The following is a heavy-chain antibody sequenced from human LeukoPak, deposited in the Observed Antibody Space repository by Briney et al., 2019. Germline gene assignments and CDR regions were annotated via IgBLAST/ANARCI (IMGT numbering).Heavy chain of an antibody. CDR3: AKGGRYVREFIDY. CDR1: GFTFDDYA. Sequence: QSGGSLRLSCAASGFTFDDYAMHWVRQAPGKGLEWVSGISRNSGSIGYADSVKGRFTISRDNAKKSLYLQMNSPRAEDTALYYCAKGGRYVREFIDYWGQGTLVTVSS. CDR2: ISRNSGSI. V-gene: IGHV3-9*01. D-gene: IGHD3-16*01. J-gene: IGHJ4*02.